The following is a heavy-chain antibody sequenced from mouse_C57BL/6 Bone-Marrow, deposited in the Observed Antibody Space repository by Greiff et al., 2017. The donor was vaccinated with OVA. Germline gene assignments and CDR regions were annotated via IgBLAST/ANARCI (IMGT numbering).Heavy chain of an antibody. J-gene: IGHJ2*01. V-gene: IGHV1-9*01. Sequence: VQLQQSGAELMKPGASVKLSCKATGYTFTGYWIEWVKQRPGHGLEWIGEILPGSGSTNYNEKFKGKATFTADTSSNTAYMQLSSLTTEDSAIYYCARPYITTVVARYYFDYWGQGTTLTVSS. CDR3: ARPYITTVVARYYFDY. CDR2: ILPGSGST. CDR1: GYTFTGYW. D-gene: IGHD1-1*01.